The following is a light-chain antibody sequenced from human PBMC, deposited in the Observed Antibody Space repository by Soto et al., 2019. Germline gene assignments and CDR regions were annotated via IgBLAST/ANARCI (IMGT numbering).Light chain of an antibody. CDR1: SSNIGNNY. J-gene: IGLJ1*01. CDR3: GTWDSSLSAHV. V-gene: IGLV1-51*02. CDR2: ENN. Sequence: QSALTQPPSVSAAPGHKVTISCFGSSSNIGNNYVSWYQQLPGTAPKLLIYENNKRPSGIPDRFSGSKSGTSATLGITGLQTGDEADYYCGTWDSSLSAHVFATGTKVTVL.